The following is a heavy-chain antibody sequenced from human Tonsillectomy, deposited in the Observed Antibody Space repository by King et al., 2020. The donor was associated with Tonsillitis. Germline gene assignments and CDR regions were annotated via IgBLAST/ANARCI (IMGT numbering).Heavy chain of an antibody. CDR1: ELTFSNYA. J-gene: IGHJ4*02. D-gene: IGHD3-22*01. Sequence: VQLVESGGGVVQPGRSLRLACAASELTFSNYAMYWVRQAPGKGLEWVAVTSYDGSIKYYADSMQGRFTISRENSKNTLYLQMNSMTPEDTAVYYCATGGSSGYYDYWGQGTMVTVSS. V-gene: IGHV3-30-3*01. CDR3: ATGGSSGYYDY. CDR2: TSYDGSIK.